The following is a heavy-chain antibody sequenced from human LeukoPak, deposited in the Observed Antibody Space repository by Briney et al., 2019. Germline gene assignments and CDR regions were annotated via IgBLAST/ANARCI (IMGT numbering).Heavy chain of an antibody. V-gene: IGHV3-20*04. D-gene: IGHD3-9*01. CDR3: ARDRSIRYFDWGGSLDV. CDR2: INWNGGST. Sequence: GGALRLSCAASGFTFDYYGMSWVRQAPGKGLEWVSGINWNGGSTGYADSVKGRFTISRDNAKNSLYLQMNSLRAEDTALYYCARDRSIRYFDWGGSLDVWGKGTTVTVSS. J-gene: IGHJ6*04. CDR1: GFTFDYYG.